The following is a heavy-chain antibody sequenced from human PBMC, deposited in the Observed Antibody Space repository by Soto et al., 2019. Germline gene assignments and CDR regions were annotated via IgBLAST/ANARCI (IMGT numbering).Heavy chain of an antibody. J-gene: IGHJ4*02. Sequence: SETLSLTCAVYGESFVGYYWSWIRQPPGKGLEWIAEINHSGSTHYNPSLKSRVTMSFDTSKNQFSLKLSSVTAADTAVYYCARGSQWLDYWGKGALVTVSS. CDR2: INHSGST. CDR3: ARGSQWLDY. CDR1: GESFVGYY. V-gene: IGHV4-34*01. D-gene: IGHD6-19*01.